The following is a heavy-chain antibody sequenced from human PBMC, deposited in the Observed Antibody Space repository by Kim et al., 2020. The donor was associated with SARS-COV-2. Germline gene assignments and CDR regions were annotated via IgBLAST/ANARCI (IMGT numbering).Heavy chain of an antibody. CDR2: IYYSGST. D-gene: IGHD1-26*01. CDR3: ARDSGSSTGVAFDI. V-gene: IGHV4-31*03. Sequence: SETLSLTCTVSGGSISSGGYYWSWIRQHPGKGLEWIGYIYYSGSTYYNPSLKSRVTISVDTSKNQFSLKLSSVTAADTAVYYCARDSGSSTGVAFDIWGQGTMVTVSS. CDR1: GGSISSGGYY. J-gene: IGHJ3*02.